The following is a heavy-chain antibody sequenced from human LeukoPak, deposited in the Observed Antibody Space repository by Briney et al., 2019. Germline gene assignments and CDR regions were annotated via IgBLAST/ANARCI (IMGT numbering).Heavy chain of an antibody. CDR1: GGSFSGYY. CDR2: INHSGST. Sequence: SETLSLTCAVYGGSFSGYYWSWIRQPPGKGLEWIGEINHSGSTNYNPSLKSRVTISVDTSKNQFSLKLSSVTAADTAVYYCARGSIVVVVAALRFNWFDPWGQGTLVTVSS. D-gene: IGHD2-15*01. CDR3: ARGSIVVVVAALRFNWFDP. J-gene: IGHJ5*02. V-gene: IGHV4-34*01.